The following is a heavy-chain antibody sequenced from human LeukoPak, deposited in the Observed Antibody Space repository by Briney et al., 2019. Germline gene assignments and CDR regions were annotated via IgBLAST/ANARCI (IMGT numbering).Heavy chain of an antibody. CDR2: ISSSGSTI. D-gene: IGHD5-12*01. V-gene: IGHV3-48*03. CDR1: GYTFSSYD. J-gene: IGHJ6*02. CDR3: TKDLRGYPYYYGMDV. Sequence: TLRLPCAVSGYTFSSYDVNWVRHAPAKAREFVSYISSSGSTIYYADSVKGRFTISRDNSKNTLYLQMNILRAEDTAVYYCTKDLRGYPYYYGMDVWGQGTPVTVSS.